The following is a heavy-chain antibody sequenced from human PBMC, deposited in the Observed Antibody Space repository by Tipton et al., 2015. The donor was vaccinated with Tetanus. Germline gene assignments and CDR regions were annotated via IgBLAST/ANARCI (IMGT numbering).Heavy chain of an antibody. V-gene: IGHV1-2*02. Sequence: QVQLVQSGAEAKKPGASVKVSCKASGYTFTGYYIYWVRQAPGQGLEWMGWIDPNSGATVYAQKFQGRVTMTRDTSISTAYMELRSLRSDDTAVYYCARDRGDYIYYGMDVWGPGTTVTVS. CDR3: ARDRGDYIYYGMDV. D-gene: IGHD3-22*01. CDR2: IDPNSGAT. J-gene: IGHJ6*02. CDR1: GYTFTGYY.